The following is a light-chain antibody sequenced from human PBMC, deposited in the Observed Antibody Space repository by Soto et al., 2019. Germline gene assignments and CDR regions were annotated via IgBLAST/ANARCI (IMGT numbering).Light chain of an antibody. CDR2: WAS. CDR1: QRLLHSSNSKKY. V-gene: IGKV4-1*01. CDR3: QQYYSTPRT. Sequence: DIVMTQSPDSLAVSLGERATINCKSSQRLLHSSNSKKYLAWFQQKPGQPPKLLISWASTRESGVPDRFSGSGSGTDFTLTISSLQAEDVTVYYCQQYYSTPRTFGQGTKLEIK. J-gene: IGKJ2*01.